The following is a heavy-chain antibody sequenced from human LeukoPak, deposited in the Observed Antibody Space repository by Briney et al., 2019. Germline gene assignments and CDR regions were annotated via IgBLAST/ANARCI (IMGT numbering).Heavy chain of an antibody. V-gene: IGHV4-59*12. CDR3: ARGSVAVAGCLDY. D-gene: IGHD6-19*01. J-gene: IGHJ4*02. CDR2: IYYSGTT. Sequence: SETLSLTCTVSGGSLSSFYWSWIRQPPGQGLEWIGYIYYSGTTNYNPSLKSRVTMSVDTPKNQLSLQLSSVTAADTAVYYCARGSVAVAGCLDYWGQGTLVTVSS. CDR1: GGSLSSFY.